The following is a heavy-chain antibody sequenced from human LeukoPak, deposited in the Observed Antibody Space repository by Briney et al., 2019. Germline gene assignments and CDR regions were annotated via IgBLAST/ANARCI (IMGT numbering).Heavy chain of an antibody. V-gene: IGHV3-23*01. CDR2: ISDNGGYT. CDR3: TKGVLGYSVPFLDC. CDR1: GLTFSNYG. D-gene: IGHD3-10*02. Sequence: GGSLRLSCAASGLTFSNYGMTWARQAPGKGLEWVSSISDNGGYTYYADSVKGRFTISRDNSKNSLYLQMNSLRAEDTAVYYCTKGVLGYSVPFLDCWGQGALVTVSS. J-gene: IGHJ4*02.